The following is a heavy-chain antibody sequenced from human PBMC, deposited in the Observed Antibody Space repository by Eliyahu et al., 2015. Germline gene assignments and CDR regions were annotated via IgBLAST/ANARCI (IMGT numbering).Heavy chain of an antibody. CDR1: GGXISSYY. CDR2: IYYXGST. J-gene: IGHJ4*02. CDR3: ARDLNSKGIDY. V-gene: IGHV4-59*01. Sequence: QVQLQESGPGLVKPSETLSLTXXXXGGXISSYYWSXIRQPPGKGLXWIGYIYYXGSTNYNPSLKSRVTISVDTSKNQFSLKLSSVTAADTAVYYCARDLNSKGIDYWGQGTLVTVSS.